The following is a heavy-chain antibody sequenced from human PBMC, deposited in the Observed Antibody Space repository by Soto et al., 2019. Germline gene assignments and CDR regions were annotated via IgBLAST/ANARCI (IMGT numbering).Heavy chain of an antibody. J-gene: IGHJ4*02. Sequence: SDTLSLTCTVSGGSISSSSYYWGWIRQPPGKGLEWIGSIYYSGSTYYNPSLKSRVTISVDTSKNQFSLKLSSVTAADTAVYYCARHGRRRTLFDYWGQGTLVTVSS. V-gene: IGHV4-39*01. CDR3: ARHGRRRTLFDY. CDR2: IYYSGST. CDR1: GGSISSSSYY.